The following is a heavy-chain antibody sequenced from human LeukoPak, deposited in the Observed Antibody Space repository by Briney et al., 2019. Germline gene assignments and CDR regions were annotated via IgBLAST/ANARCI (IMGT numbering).Heavy chain of an antibody. V-gene: IGHV3-53*01. Sequence: GGSLRLSCAASGFTVSSNYMSWVRQAPGKGLEWVSVIYSGGSTYYADSVKGRFTISRDNSKNTLYLQMNSLRAEDTAVYYCARIQAQRLGELSSHVVDYWGQGTLVTVSS. CDR1: GFTVSSNY. J-gene: IGHJ4*02. CDR2: IYSGGST. D-gene: IGHD3-16*02. CDR3: ARIQAQRLGELSSHVVDY.